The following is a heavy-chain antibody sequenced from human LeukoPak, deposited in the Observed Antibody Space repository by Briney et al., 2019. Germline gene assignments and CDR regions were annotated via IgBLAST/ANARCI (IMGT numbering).Heavy chain of an antibody. CDR2: IYYSGST. D-gene: IGHD2-15*01. J-gene: IGHJ6*03. V-gene: IGHV4-39*01. CDR3: ASGRVYCSGGSCRQYYYMDV. Sequence: SETLSLTCTVSGGSISSSSYYWGWIRQPPGKGLEWIGSIYYSGSTYYNPSLKSRVTISVDTSKNQFSLKLSSVTAADTAVYYCASGRVYCSGGSCRQYYYMDVWGKGTTVTVSS. CDR1: GGSISSSSYY.